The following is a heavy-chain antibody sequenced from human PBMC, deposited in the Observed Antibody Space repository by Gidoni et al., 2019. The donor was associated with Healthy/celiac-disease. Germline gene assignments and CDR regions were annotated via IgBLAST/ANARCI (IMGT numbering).Heavy chain of an antibody. D-gene: IGHD6-13*01. J-gene: IGHJ4*02. CDR2: IYYSGST. CDR1: GGSISSSRYY. CDR3: ARSPGIAAAGLFYFDY. Sequence: QLQLQESGPGLVKPSETLSLTCTVSGGSISSSRYYWGWIRQPPGKGLEWIGSIYYSGSTYYNPSLKSRVTISVDTSKNQFSLKLSSVTAADTAVYYCARSPGIAAAGLFYFDYWGQGTLVTVSS. V-gene: IGHV4-39*01.